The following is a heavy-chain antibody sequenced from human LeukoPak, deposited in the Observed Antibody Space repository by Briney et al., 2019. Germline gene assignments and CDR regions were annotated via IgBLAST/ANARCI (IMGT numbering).Heavy chain of an antibody. V-gene: IGHV4-59*01. CDR3: ARVGWELLNYYYYMDV. J-gene: IGHJ6*03. Sequence: PSETLSLTCTVSGGSLSSYHWSWIRQPPGKGLEWIGYIYYSGSTNYNPSLKSRVTISVDTSKNQFSLKLSSVTAADTAVYYCARVGWELLNYYYYMDVWGKGTTVTVSS. CDR2: IYYSGST. D-gene: IGHD1-26*01. CDR1: GGSLSSYH.